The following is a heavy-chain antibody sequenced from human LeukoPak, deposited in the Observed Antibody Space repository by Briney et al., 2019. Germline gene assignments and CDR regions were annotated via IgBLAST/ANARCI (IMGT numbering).Heavy chain of an antibody. Sequence: GGSLRLSCAVSGFPLSSYAMSWVRQAPGKGLEWVSVIYSGGSTYYADSVKGRFTISRDNSKNTLYLQMNSLRAEDTAVYYCAKDVGGRWPLYYFDYWGQGTLVTVSS. V-gene: IGHV3-66*01. J-gene: IGHJ4*02. CDR3: AKDVGGRWPLYYFDY. CDR2: IYSGGST. D-gene: IGHD2-21*02. CDR1: GFPLSSYA.